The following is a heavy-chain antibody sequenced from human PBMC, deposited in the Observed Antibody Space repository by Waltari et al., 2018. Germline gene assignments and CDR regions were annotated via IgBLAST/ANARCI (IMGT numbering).Heavy chain of an antibody. Sequence: EVQLVQSGAEAKKPGESLKISCKGSGYSFTSYWIGWVRQMPGKGLEWVVISYPGDSDTRYSPSFQGQVTISADKSISTAYLQGSSLKASDTAMYYCARTYGDYGNDAFDIWGQGTMVTVSS. D-gene: IGHD4-17*01. V-gene: IGHV5-51*01. CDR1: GYSFTSYW. J-gene: IGHJ3*02. CDR2: SYPGDSDT. CDR3: ARTYGDYGNDAFDI.